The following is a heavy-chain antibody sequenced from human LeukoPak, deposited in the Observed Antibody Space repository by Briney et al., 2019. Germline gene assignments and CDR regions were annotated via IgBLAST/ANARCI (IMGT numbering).Heavy chain of an antibody. CDR3: AKNRDSSDYPRDFDY. CDR2: IRHDGSYQ. V-gene: IGHV3-30*02. CDR1: RFTFSSYG. J-gene: IGHJ4*02. Sequence: GGSLRLSCAASRFTFSSYGMHWVRETPGKGPEWVAFIRHDGSYQQYADSVKGRFTVSRDNSKDTVYLQMNSLRTEDTAVYYCAKNRDSSDYPRDFDYWGQGTLVTVSS. D-gene: IGHD6-19*01.